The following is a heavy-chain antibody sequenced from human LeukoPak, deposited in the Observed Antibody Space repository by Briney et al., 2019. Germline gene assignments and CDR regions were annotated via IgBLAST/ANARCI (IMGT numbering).Heavy chain of an antibody. CDR1: GGSISSYY. CDR3: ARWVVNYFYMDV. Sequence: SETLSLTCTVSGGSISSYYWSWIRQPAGKGLEWIGRIYTSGSTNYNPSLKSRVTVSVDTSKNQFSLKLISVTAVDTAVYYCARWVVNYFYMDVWGKGTTVTVSS. CDR2: IYTSGST. D-gene: IGHD2-21*01. J-gene: IGHJ6*03. V-gene: IGHV4-4*07.